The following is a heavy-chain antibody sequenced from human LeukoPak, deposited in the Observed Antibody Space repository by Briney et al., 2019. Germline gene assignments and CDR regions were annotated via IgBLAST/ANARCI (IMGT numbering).Heavy chain of an antibody. CDR3: ARRETGEPFDI. J-gene: IGHJ3*02. Sequence: SETLSLTCTVSGGSIRSRDYYWGWIRQPPVKGLEWIGNIYYLGRTYYNPSLKSRVTLSVDTSKNQFSLKLSSVTAADTAVYYWARRETGEPFDIWGQGTMVTVSS. CDR2: IYYLGRT. CDR1: GGSIRSRDYY. V-gene: IGHV4-39*01. D-gene: IGHD3-16*01.